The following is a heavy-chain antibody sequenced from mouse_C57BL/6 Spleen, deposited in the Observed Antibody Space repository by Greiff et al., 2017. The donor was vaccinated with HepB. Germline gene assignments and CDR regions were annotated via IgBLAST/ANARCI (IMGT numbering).Heavy chain of an antibody. J-gene: IGHJ3*01. Sequence: VKLMESGAELVKPGASVKISCKASGYAFSSYWMNWVKQRPGKGLEWIGQIYPGDGDTNYNGKFKGKATLTADKSSSTAYMQLSSLTSEDSAVYFCARGSQGYPWFAYWGQGTLVTVSA. CDR3: ARGSQGYPWFAY. CDR2: IYPGDGDT. CDR1: GYAFSSYW. V-gene: IGHV1-80*01. D-gene: IGHD2-2*01.